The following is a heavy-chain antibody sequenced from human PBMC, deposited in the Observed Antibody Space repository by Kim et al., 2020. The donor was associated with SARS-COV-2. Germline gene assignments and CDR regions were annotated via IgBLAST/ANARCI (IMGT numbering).Heavy chain of an antibody. CDR2: IIPIFGTA. Sequence: SVKVSCKASGGTFSSYAISWVRQAPGQGLEWMGGIIPIFGTANYAQKFQGRVTITADESTSTAYMELSSLRSEDTAVYYCARGRDYVWGSYRYNWFDPWGQGTLVTVSS. CDR1: GGTFSSYA. V-gene: IGHV1-69*13. D-gene: IGHD3-16*02. J-gene: IGHJ5*02. CDR3: ARGRDYVWGSYRYNWFDP.